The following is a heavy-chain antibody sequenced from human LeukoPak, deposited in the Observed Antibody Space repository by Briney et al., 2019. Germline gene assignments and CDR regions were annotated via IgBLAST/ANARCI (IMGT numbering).Heavy chain of an antibody. D-gene: IGHD3-22*01. V-gene: IGHV1-69*04. Sequence: ASVKVSCKASGGTFSSYAISWVRQAPGQGLEWMGRIIPILGIANYAQKFQGRVTITADKSTSTAYMELSSLRSEDTAVYYCARTYDSSGYYSVGLDYWGQGTLVTVSS. CDR2: IIPILGIA. CDR3: ARTYDSSGYYSVGLDY. CDR1: GGTFSSYA. J-gene: IGHJ4*02.